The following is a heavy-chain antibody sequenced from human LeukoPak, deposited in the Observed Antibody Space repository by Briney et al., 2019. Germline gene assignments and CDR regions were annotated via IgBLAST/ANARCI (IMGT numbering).Heavy chain of an antibody. CDR1: GFTFNSYG. CDR3: AGDYGEYYYGMDV. J-gene: IGHJ6*02. D-gene: IGHD4-17*01. V-gene: IGHV3-33*01. CDR2: IWYDGSNE. Sequence: GGSLKLSCAASGFTFNSYGMHWVRQAPGKGLEGVAVIWYDGSNEYYADSVKGRFTISRDNSKNTLYLQMNSLRAEDTAVYYCAGDYGEYYYGMDVWGQGTTVTVSS.